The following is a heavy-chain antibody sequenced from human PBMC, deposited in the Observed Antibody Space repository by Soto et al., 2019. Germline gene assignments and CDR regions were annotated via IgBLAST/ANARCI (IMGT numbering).Heavy chain of an antibody. CDR3: ARGSEDDSSGYYYRYYYGMDV. D-gene: IGHD3-22*01. CDR2: ISSSSSYI. V-gene: IGHV3-21*01. Sequence: RLSCAASGFTFSSYSMNWVRQAPGKGLEWVSSISSSSSYIYYADSVKGRFTISRDNAKNSLYLQMNSLRAEDTAVYYCARGSEDDSSGYYYRYYYGMDVWGQGTTVTVSS. CDR1: GFTFSSYS. J-gene: IGHJ6*02.